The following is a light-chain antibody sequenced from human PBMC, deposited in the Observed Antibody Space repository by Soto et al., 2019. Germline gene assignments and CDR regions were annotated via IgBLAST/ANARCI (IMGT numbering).Light chain of an antibody. J-gene: IGLJ1*01. Sequence: QSVLTQPPSVSAAPGQRVTISCSGSSSNIGGNSVSWYQQLPGTAPELLIYDDDKRPSGIPDRFSGSKSGTSATLGITGFQTGDEADYYCGSWDSSLSAYVFGTGTKGTVL. CDR3: GSWDSSLSAYV. CDR2: DDD. V-gene: IGLV1-51*01. CDR1: SSNIGGNS.